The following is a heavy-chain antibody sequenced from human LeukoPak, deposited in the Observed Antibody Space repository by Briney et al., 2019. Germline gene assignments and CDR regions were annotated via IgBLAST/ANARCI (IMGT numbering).Heavy chain of an antibody. J-gene: IGHJ5*02. D-gene: IGHD3-22*01. CDR2: IYYSGST. V-gene: IGHV4-59*01. CDR1: GGSFSGYY. CDR3: ARFYYFDASGWFDP. Sequence: SETLSLTCAVYGGSFSGYYWSWIRQPPGKGLEWIGYIYYSGSTTYNPSLRSRVTISVDTSKNQFSLKLSSVTAADTAMYYCARFYYFDASGWFDPWGQGTPVSVSS.